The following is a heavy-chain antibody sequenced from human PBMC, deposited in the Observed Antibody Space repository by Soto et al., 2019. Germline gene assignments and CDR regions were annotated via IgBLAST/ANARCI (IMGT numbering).Heavy chain of an antibody. CDR2: ISHSGSGT. V-gene: IGHV4-34*01. Sequence: QVQLQQWGAGLLKPSETLSLTCTVYGGSFSANYWSWIRQPPGMGLEWIGEISHSGSGTNYNPSLKSRVTISVDTSQNQFSLKLSSVTAADTAMYYCARGHLPGGNTFYYDYWGQGTLVTVSS. J-gene: IGHJ4*02. D-gene: IGHD2-15*01. CDR1: GGSFSANY. CDR3: ARGHLPGGNTFYYDY.